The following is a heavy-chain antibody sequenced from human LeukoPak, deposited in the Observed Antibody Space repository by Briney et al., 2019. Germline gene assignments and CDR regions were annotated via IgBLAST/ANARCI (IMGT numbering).Heavy chain of an antibody. J-gene: IGHJ3*02. CDR2: ITSSSSYI. Sequence: GGSLRLSCAASGFTFSRYSINWVRQAPGRGLEWVSSITSSSSYIYYADSVKGRFTISRDNAKNSLYLQMNSLRAEDTAVYYCARIFVVVTAEDAFAIWGQGTMVTVSS. V-gene: IGHV3-21*01. CDR1: GFTFSRYS. CDR3: ARIFVVVTAEDAFAI. D-gene: IGHD2-21*02.